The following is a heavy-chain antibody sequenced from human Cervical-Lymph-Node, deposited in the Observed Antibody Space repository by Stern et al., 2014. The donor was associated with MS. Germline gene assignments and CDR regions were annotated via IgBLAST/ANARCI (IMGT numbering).Heavy chain of an antibody. CDR1: GASFSDNY. Sequence: QVQLQQWGAGLLRPSETLSLTCAVHGASFSDNYWSWIRQTPGKGLEWIGELNSGGGTHEMPSFMSRATLSVDRSRTQFSLKRGSLAAADTAMYYCARERKVERSARLLVSFDVWGQGTLVTVSS. J-gene: IGHJ3*01. CDR2: LNSGGGT. V-gene: IGHV4-34*04. D-gene: IGHD1-1*01. CDR3: ARERKVERSARLLVSFDV.